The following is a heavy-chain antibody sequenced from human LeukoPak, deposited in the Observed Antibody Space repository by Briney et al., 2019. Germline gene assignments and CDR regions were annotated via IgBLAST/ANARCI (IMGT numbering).Heavy chain of an antibody. CDR2: ISGSGGST. CDR3: AKAAIAVAGTDNYFDY. Sequence: GGSLRLSCAASGFTFSSYAMSWVRQAPGKGLEWVSAISGSGGSTYYADSVKGRFTISRDNSKNTLYLQMNSLRAEDTAVYYCAKAAIAVAGTDNYFDYWGQGTLVTDSS. J-gene: IGHJ4*02. V-gene: IGHV3-23*01. D-gene: IGHD6-19*01. CDR1: GFTFSSYA.